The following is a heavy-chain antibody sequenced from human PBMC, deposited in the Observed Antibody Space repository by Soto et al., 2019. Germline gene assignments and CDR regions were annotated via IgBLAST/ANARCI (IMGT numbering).Heavy chain of an antibody. CDR1: GGSISSYY. Sequence: QVQLQESVPGLVKPSETLSLTCTVSGGSISSYYWSWIRQPPGKGLEWIGYIYYSGSTNYNPSLKSLVTISVDTSKNQFSLKLSSVTAADTAVYYCARRWGGTFDYWGQGTLVTVSS. D-gene: IGHD2-21*01. V-gene: IGHV4-59*01. CDR2: IYYSGST. CDR3: ARRWGGTFDY. J-gene: IGHJ4*02.